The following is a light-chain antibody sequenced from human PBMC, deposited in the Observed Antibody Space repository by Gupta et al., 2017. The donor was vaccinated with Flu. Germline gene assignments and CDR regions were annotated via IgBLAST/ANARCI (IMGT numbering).Light chain of an antibody. CDR1: QSISSW. V-gene: IGKV1-5*03. J-gene: IGKJ1*01. Sequence: DIQMTQSPSTLSASVGDRVTITCRASQSISSWLAWYQQKPGKAPKLLIYKASSLESGVPSRFSGSGYGTEFTLTISSLQPDDFATYYCQQYNSYSRFGQGTKLEIK. CDR3: QQYNSYSR. CDR2: KAS.